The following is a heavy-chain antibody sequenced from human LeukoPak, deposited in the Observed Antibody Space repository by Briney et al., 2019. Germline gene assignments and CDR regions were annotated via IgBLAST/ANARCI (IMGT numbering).Heavy chain of an antibody. CDR2: INPNSGGT. V-gene: IGHV1-2*02. D-gene: IGHD4-17*01. J-gene: IGHJ4*01. Sequence: ASVRVSCKASGYTFTGYYMHWVRQAPGQGLEWMGWINPNSGGTNYAQNFQGRVTMTRDTSISTAYMELSRLSSDDTALYYCARGREVATVTTNLGDYWGHGTLVTVSS. CDR1: GYTFTGYY. CDR3: ARGREVATVTTNLGDY.